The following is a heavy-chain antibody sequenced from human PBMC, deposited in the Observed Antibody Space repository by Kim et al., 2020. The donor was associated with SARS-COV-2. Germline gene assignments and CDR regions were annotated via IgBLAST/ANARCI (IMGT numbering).Heavy chain of an antibody. D-gene: IGHD3-22*01. CDR3: ARDLYDSSDFDP. V-gene: IGHV3-74*01. Sequence: YADTVKGRFSISRDNAKNTLYLQMNSLRAEDTAVYYCARDLYDSSDFDPWGQGNLVTVSS. J-gene: IGHJ5*02.